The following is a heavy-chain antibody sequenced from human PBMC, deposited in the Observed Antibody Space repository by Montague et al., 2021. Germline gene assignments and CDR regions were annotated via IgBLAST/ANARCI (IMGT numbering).Heavy chain of an antibody. CDR2: ITLDGSST. CDR3: ARNLASAAPGAFDI. V-gene: IGHV3-74*01. D-gene: IGHD6-13*01. CDR1: GLSFSSHW. J-gene: IGHJ3*02. Sequence: SLRLSCAASGLSFSSHWMHWVRQAPGKGLLWVSRITLDGSSTTFADSVKGRFTTSRDNAKATLYLQMNSLRVEDTAVYYCARNLASAAPGAFDIWGQGTMVTVSS.